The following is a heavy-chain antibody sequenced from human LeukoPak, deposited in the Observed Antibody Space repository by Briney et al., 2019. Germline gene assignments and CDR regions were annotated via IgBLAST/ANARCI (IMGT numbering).Heavy chain of an antibody. CDR2: IYTSGST. V-gene: IGHV4-61*02. J-gene: IGHJ6*03. CDR3: ARDFWGSSSARGGPYYYYMDV. CDR1: SGSISSGSYY. D-gene: IGHD6-6*01. Sequence: SETLSLTCTVSSGSISSGSYYWSWIRQPAGKGLEWIGRIYTSGSTNYNPSLKSRVTISVDTSKNQFSLNLSSVTAADTAVYYCARDFWGSSSARGGPYYYYMDVWGKGTTVTVSS.